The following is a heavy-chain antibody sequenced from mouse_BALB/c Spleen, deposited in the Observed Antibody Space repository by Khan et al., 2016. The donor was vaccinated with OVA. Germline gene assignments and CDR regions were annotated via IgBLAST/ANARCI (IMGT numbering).Heavy chain of an antibody. CDR2: ICSDGST. Sequence: VQLQESGPGLVAPSQSLSITCTISGFSLTNYGVHWVRQPPGKGLEWLVVICSDGSTTYDSALNSRLTISKDNSKSPVFLKKDSLQTDDTAMYYCSRQPYYQYYIIDYWGQGTSVTVSS. J-gene: IGHJ4*01. CDR1: GFSLTNYG. CDR3: SRQPYYQYYIIDY. D-gene: IGHD2-10*01. V-gene: IGHV2-6-1*01.